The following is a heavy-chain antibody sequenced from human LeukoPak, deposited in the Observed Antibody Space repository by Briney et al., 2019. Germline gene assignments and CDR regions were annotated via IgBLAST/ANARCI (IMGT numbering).Heavy chain of an antibody. J-gene: IGHJ1*01. D-gene: IGHD3-22*01. CDR2: FNPNSGGT. Sequence: AAVNVSCKASGYTFTAYYIHWVRQAPGQGLEWMGWFNPNSGGTNYAQEFQGRVTMTRDTSISTAYMELSRLRSDDTAVYYCAREYYFDNSGYDGVGDHWGQGTLVTVSS. CDR3: AREYYFDNSGYDGVGDH. V-gene: IGHV1-2*02. CDR1: GYTFTAYY.